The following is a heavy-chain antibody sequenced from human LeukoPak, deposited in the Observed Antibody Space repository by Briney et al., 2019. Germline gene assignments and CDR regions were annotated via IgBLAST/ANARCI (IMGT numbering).Heavy chain of an antibody. CDR2: IYYSGST. Sequence: TSETLSLTCTVSGGSISSYYWSWIRQPPGKGLEWIGYIYYSGSTNYNPSLKSRVTISVDTSKNQFSLKLSSVTAADTAVYYCARLTTVTTGADYWGQGTLVTVSS. V-gene: IGHV4-59*08. CDR3: ARLTTVTTGADY. J-gene: IGHJ4*02. D-gene: IGHD4-17*01. CDR1: GGSISSYY.